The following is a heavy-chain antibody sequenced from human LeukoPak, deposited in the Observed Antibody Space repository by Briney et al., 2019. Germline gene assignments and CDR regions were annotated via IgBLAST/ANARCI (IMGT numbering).Heavy chain of an antibody. CDR3: ATSSGWYPKYFGY. D-gene: IGHD6-19*01. V-gene: IGHV3-23*01. J-gene: IGHJ4*02. Sequence: PGGSLRLSCAASGFTFSTYPMSWVRQAPGKGLEWVSSITAGTSDTSYADSVKGRFTISRDNSKNTLSLQMNSLRAEDTALYYCATSSGWYPKYFGYWGQGILVSASS. CDR2: ITAGTSDT. CDR1: GFTFSTYP.